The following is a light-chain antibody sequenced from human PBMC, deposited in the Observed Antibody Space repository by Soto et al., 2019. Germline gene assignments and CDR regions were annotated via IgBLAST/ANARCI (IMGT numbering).Light chain of an antibody. CDR3: QQYDNLPPTWT. J-gene: IGKJ1*01. Sequence: DIHLTQSPSTLSASVGDRVTITSRASQTISHWLAWYQQKPGKAPKLLIYDASNLETGVPSRFSGGGSGTHFTFTISNLQPEDIATYYCQQYDNLPPTWTFGQGTKVDI. V-gene: IGKV1-33*01. CDR1: QTISHW. CDR2: DAS.